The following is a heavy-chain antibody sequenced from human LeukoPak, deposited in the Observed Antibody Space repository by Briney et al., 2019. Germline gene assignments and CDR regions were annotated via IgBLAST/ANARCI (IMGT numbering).Heavy chain of an antibody. D-gene: IGHD3-22*01. CDR2: IYYSGST. CDR1: GGSISSSHYY. Sequence: SETLSLTCTVSGGSISSSHYYWGFIRQPPGKGLEWIGSIYYSGSTYYNPSLRSRVIISVDTSKNRFSLKLSSATAADTAVYYCAILPATDTYYYDERLYYRPGVHWGQGTLVTVSS. V-gene: IGHV4-39*07. J-gene: IGHJ4*02. CDR3: AILPATDTYYYDERLYYRPGVH.